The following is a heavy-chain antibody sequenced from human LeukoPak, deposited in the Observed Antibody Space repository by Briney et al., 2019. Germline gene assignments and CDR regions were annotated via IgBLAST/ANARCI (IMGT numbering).Heavy chain of an antibody. CDR2: INTNSDTI. CDR1: GFSFSDRT. Sequence: GSLRLSCAASGFSFSDRTMHWVRQAPGKGLEWVSYINTNSDTIFYADSVKGRFTISRDNAKNSLYLQMNSLRAEDTAVYYCASPGIAAAGTTRGAFDIWGQGTMVTVSS. CDR3: ASPGIAAAGTTRGAFDI. V-gene: IGHV3-48*04. D-gene: IGHD6-13*01. J-gene: IGHJ3*02.